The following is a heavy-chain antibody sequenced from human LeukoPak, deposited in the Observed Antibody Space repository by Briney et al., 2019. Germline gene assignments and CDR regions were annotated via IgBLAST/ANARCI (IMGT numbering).Heavy chain of an antibody. CDR2: ISGDGSTT. J-gene: IGHJ4*02. V-gene: IGHV3-74*01. D-gene: IGHD1-26*01. CDR1: GFTFSSYE. CDR3: AREVVGLAFDY. Sequence: PGGSLRLSCAASGFTFSSYETNWVRQAPGKGLVWVSRISGDGSTTTYADSVKGRFTSSRDNAKNTLYLQMNSLGVEDTAVYYCAREVVGLAFDYWGQGTLATVSS.